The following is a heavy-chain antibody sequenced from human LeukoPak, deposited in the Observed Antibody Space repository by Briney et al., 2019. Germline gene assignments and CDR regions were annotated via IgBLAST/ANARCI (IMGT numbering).Heavy chain of an antibody. D-gene: IGHD3-3*01. Sequence: GGSLRLSCAASGFTFSSYAMNWVRQVPGKGLEGVSSISGSGGNTYYADSVKSRFTISRDNSKNTLYLQMNSLRAEDTAVYYCARDFYDFWSGSIRFDPWGQGTLVTVSS. V-gene: IGHV3-23*01. CDR2: ISGSGGNT. CDR1: GFTFSSYA. CDR3: ARDFYDFWSGSIRFDP. J-gene: IGHJ5*02.